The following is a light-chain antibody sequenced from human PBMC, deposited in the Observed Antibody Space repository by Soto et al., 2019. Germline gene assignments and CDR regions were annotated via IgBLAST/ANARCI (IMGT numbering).Light chain of an antibody. CDR2: MIS. Sequence: DVVMTQSPLSLSVTPGQPASISCRSTQGLVYSDGNTYLNWFHQRPGQSPRRLIYMISNRDSGVTDRFSGSGSGTDFTLTISRVEAADVGVYYCMQGTHWPWTFGQGPRVE. V-gene: IGKV2-30*01. CDR1: QGLVYSDGNTY. J-gene: IGKJ1*01. CDR3: MQGTHWPWT.